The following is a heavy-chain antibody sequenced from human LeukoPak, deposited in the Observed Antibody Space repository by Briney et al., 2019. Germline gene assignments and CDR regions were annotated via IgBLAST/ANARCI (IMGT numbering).Heavy chain of an antibody. V-gene: IGHV1-2*02. J-gene: IGHJ6*02. Sequence: ASVKVSCKASGYTFTGYYMHWVRQAPGQGLEWMGWINPNSGGTNYALKFQGRVTMTRDTSISTAYMELSRLRSDDTAVYYCAREMAYRSGYYSDYYYGMDVWGQGTTVTVSS. D-gene: IGHD3-22*01. CDR2: INPNSGGT. CDR1: GYTFTGYY. CDR3: AREMAYRSGYYSDYYYGMDV.